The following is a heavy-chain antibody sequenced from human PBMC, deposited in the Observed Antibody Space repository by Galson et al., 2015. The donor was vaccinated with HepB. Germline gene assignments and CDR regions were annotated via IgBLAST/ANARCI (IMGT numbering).Heavy chain of an antibody. CDR3: ARGGLATIGGPTFDY. D-gene: IGHD5-24*01. Sequence: SVKVSCKASGYTFSRFSIRWLRQAPGPGLEWMGWISGYDVNVRYAQKFQGRLTMTTDTSTSTAHLDLRSLRSDDSAVYYCARGGLATIGGPTFDYWGQGTLVTVSS. CDR2: ISGYDVNV. J-gene: IGHJ4*02. CDR1: GYTFSRFS. V-gene: IGHV1-18*01.